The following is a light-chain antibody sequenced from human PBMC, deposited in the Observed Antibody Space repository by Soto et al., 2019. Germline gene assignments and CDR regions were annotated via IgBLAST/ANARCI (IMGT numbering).Light chain of an antibody. CDR2: EVS. Sequence: QSVLTQPASVSGSPGQSITISCTGTSSDVGGYNYVSWYQQHPGKAPKLMIYEVSNRPSGVSNRFSGSKSGNTASLTISGLQAEDEADYYCSSYTISSTLLYGFGTGTKGTVL. CDR1: SSDVGGYNY. CDR3: SSYTISSTLLYG. V-gene: IGLV2-14*01. J-gene: IGLJ1*01.